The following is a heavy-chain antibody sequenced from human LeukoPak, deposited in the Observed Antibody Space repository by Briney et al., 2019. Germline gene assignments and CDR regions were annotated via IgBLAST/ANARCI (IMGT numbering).Heavy chain of an antibody. CDR2: IIPIFGTA. D-gene: IGHD3-22*01. J-gene: IGHJ4*02. Sequence: ASVKVSCKASGGTFSSYAISWVRQAPGQGLEWMGGIIPIFGTANYAQKFQGRVTITADESTSTAYMELSSLRSEDTAVYYCASRGSGYYFDYWGQGTLVTVSS. V-gene: IGHV1-69*01. CDR1: GGTFSSYA. CDR3: ASRGSGYYFDY.